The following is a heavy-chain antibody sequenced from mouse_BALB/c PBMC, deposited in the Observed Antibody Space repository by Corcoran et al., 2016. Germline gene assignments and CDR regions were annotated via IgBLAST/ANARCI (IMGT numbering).Heavy chain of an antibody. J-gene: IGHJ2*01. CDR3: AREKLGLDY. D-gene: IGHD4-1*01. CDR2: ISYDGSN. V-gene: IGHV3-6*02. Sequence: DVQLQESGPGLVKPSQSLSLTCSFTGYSITSGYYWNWIRQFPGNKLDWIGYISYDGSNNYNPSLKNRISITRDTSTNQFFLKLNSVTTEDTATYYCAREKLGLDYWGQGTTLTVSS. CDR1: GYSITSGYY.